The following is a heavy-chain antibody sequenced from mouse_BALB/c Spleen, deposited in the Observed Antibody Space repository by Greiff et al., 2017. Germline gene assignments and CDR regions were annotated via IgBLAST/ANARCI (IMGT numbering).Heavy chain of an antibody. CDR1: GYTFTDYA. CDR3: ARGLGVRYAMDY. Sequence: QVQLQQSGAELVRPGVSVKISCKGSGYTFTDYAMHWVKQSHAKSLEWIGVISTYYGDASYNQKFKGKATMTVDKSSSTAYMELARLTSEDSAIYYCARGLGVRYAMDYWGQGTSVTVSS. CDR2: ISTYYGDA. D-gene: IGHD2-14*01. J-gene: IGHJ4*01. V-gene: IGHV1S137*01.